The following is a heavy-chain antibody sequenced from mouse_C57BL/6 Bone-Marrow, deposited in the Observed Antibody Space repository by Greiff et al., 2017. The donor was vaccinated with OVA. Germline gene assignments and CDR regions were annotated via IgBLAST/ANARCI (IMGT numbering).Heavy chain of an antibody. CDR3: TRGGTPIYYGFAY. Sequence: VQLQQSGTVLARPGASVKMSCKTSGYTFTSYWMHWVKQRPGQGLEWIGAIYPGNSDTSYNQKVKGKAKLTAVTSASTAYMELSSLTNEDSAVYYCTRGGTPIYYGFAYWGQGTLVTVSA. CDR2: IYPGNSDT. D-gene: IGHD2-1*01. J-gene: IGHJ3*01. V-gene: IGHV1-5*01. CDR1: GYTFTSYW.